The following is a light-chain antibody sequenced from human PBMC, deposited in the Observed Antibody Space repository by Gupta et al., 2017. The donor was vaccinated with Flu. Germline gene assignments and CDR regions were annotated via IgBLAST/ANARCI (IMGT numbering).Light chain of an antibody. J-gene: IGKJ2*01. Sequence: GDRVTITCRASQSIGDYLNWYQQKPGEAPKVLIFGATTLQSGAPSRFSGSRSGTDFTLTISSLQPEDFATYFCQQTDSTPRTFGQGTKVEIK. V-gene: IGKV1-39*01. CDR2: GAT. CDR1: QSIGDY. CDR3: QQTDSTPRT.